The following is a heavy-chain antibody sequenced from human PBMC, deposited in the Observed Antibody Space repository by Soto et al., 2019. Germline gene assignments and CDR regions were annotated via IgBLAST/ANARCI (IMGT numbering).Heavy chain of an antibody. CDR3: TRGYGDYVRDY. D-gene: IGHD4-17*01. Sequence: EVQLVESGGGLVQPGGPLKLSLAVSGFPFSGSAMHWVRRASGKGLEWVGRIRSKSNIYATAYAASVKGRFTISRDDSKNTAYLQMNSLKTEDTAVYYCTRGYGDYVRDYWGQGTLVTVSS. J-gene: IGHJ4*02. CDR1: GFPFSGSA. V-gene: IGHV3-73*01. CDR2: IRSKSNIYAT.